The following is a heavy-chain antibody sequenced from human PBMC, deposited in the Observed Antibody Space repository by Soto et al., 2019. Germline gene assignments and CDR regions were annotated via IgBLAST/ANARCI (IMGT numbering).Heavy chain of an antibody. V-gene: IGHV3-15*07. CDR3: TTPGPADIVVVPAGY. J-gene: IGHJ4*02. D-gene: IGHD2-2*01. Sequence: GGSLRLSCAASGFTFSNAWMNWVRQAPGKGLEWVGRIKSKTDGGTTDYAAPVKGRFTISRDDSKNTLYLQMNSLKTEDTAVYYCTTPGPADIVVVPAGYWGQGTLVTVSS. CDR2: IKSKTDGGTT. CDR1: GFTFSNAW.